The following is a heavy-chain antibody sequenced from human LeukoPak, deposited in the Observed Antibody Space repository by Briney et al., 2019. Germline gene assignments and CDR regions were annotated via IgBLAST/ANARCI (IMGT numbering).Heavy chain of an antibody. CDR3: ARGGIAAATFDY. Sequence: SETLSLTRTLSGASISSYYWRWIRQPAGKGLEWIGRIYTSGSTNYNPSLKSRVTMSVDTSKIQFSLKLGSVTAADTAVYSCARGGIAAATFDYWGQGTLVTVSS. J-gene: IGHJ4*02. CDR2: IYTSGST. D-gene: IGHD6-13*01. CDR1: GASISSYY. V-gene: IGHV4-4*07.